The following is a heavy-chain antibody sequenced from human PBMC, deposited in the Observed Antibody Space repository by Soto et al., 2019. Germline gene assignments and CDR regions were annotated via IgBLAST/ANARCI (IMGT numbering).Heavy chain of an antibody. J-gene: IGHJ4*02. V-gene: IGHV1-69*13. Sequence: SVKVSCKASGGTFSSYAISWVRQAPGQGLEWMGGIIPIFGTANYAQKFQGRVTITADESTSTAYMELNSLRAEDTAVYYCAKLGSGYYTGLYFDYWGPGTLVTVSS. D-gene: IGHD3-3*01. CDR1: GGTFSSYA. CDR3: AKLGSGYYTGLYFDY. CDR2: IIPIFGTA.